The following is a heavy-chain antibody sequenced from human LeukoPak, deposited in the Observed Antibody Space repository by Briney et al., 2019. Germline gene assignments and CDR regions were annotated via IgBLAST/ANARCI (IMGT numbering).Heavy chain of an antibody. D-gene: IGHD3-3*01. Sequence: GGSLRLSCEASGFTFSTYAMHWVRQAPGKGLEWVALISHDGSDKNYADSVKGRFTISRDNSNSTLYLQMDSLRGDDAAVYYCASRYDFWSDWGQGTLVTVSS. J-gene: IGHJ4*02. CDR1: GFTFSTYA. CDR2: ISHDGSDK. V-gene: IGHV3-30*03. CDR3: ASRYDFWSD.